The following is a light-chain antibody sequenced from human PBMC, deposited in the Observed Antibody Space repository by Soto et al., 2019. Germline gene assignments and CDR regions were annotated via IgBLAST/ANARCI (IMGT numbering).Light chain of an antibody. CDR2: EVS. CDR3: SSYAGSNNL. CDR1: SSDVGSYNY. Sequence: QSVLTQPPSASGSPGQSVTISCTGTSSDVGSYNYVSWYQQHPGKAPKLMIYEVSKRPSGVPDRFSGSKSGNTASLTVSGLQAEDEADYYCSSYAGSNNLFGGGTQLTVL. J-gene: IGLJ3*02. V-gene: IGLV2-8*01.